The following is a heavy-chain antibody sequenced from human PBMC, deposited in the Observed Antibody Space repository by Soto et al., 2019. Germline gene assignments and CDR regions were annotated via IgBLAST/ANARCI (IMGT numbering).Heavy chain of an antibody. V-gene: IGHV1-18*01. CDR3: ARVGAYCVSTSCHDY. Sequence: QVQLVQSGAEVKKPGASVKVSCKASGYTFTNYGISWVRQAPGQGLEWTGWISAYNGNTDYAQKLQGRVTMTTDTSTSTAYMELRSLRSDDTAVYYCARVGAYCVSTSCHDYRGQGTLVTVSS. D-gene: IGHD2-2*01. CDR1: GYTFTNYG. J-gene: IGHJ4*02. CDR2: ISAYNGNT.